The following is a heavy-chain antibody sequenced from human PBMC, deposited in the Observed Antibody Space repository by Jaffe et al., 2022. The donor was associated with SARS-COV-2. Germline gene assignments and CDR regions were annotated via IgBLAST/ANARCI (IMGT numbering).Heavy chain of an antibody. V-gene: IGHV3-30-3*01. CDR2: ISYDGSNK. J-gene: IGHJ4*02. Sequence: QVQLVESGGGVVQPGRSLRLSCAASGFTFSSYAMHWVRQAPGKGLEWVAVISYDGSNKYYADSVKGRFTISRDNSKNTLYLQMNSLRAEDTAVYYCARETLGSSFDYWGQGTLVTVSS. CDR3: ARETLGSSFDY. D-gene: IGHD6-13*01. CDR1: GFTFSSYA.